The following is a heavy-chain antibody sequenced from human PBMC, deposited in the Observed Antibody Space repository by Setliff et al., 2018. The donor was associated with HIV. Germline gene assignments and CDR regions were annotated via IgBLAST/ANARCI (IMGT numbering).Heavy chain of an antibody. CDR2: INHSGST. Sequence: PSETLSLTCAVYGGSLSGYHWSWIRQSPEKGLEWIGEINHSGSTNYNPSLKSRVTMSVDTSKNQFSLKLSSVTAADTAVYYCARGGENMKNYYYYYMDVWGKGTTGTV. CDR1: GGSLSGYH. CDR3: ARGGENMKNYYYYYMDV. D-gene: IGHD3-16*01. V-gene: IGHV4-34*01. J-gene: IGHJ6*03.